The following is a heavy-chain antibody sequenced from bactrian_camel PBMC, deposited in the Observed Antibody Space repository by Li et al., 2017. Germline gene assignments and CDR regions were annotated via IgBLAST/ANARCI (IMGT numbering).Heavy chain of an antibody. CDR2: VERDGTT. CDR3: AAEQRTSGPCAWAD. D-gene: IGHD1*01. CDR1: GYIFSSCG. Sequence: VQLVESGGGSVQAGGTLKLSCTVSGYIFSSCGMGWFRQAPGNERDFVSRVERDGTTSYADSVMGRFTISQDNDRRTIYLQMNSLKTEDTAVYYCAAEQRTSGPCAWADWGQGTQVTVS. J-gene: IGHJ4*01. V-gene: IGHV3S53*01.